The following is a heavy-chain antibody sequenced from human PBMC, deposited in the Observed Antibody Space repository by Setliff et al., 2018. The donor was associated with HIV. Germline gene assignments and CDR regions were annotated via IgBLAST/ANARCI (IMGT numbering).Heavy chain of an antibody. Sequence: PSETLSLTCTVSGGSIRSFYWSWIRQPPGKELEWVGYIYYSGSTNYNPSLKSRVTISVDTSKNQFSLKLSSVSAADTAVYYCARGNGRWRNLRRPPYFDYWGQGTLVTVSS. CDR1: GGSIRSFY. CDR2: IYYSGST. J-gene: IGHJ4*02. D-gene: IGHD1-7*01. V-gene: IGHV4-59*01. CDR3: ARGNGRWRNLRRPPYFDY.